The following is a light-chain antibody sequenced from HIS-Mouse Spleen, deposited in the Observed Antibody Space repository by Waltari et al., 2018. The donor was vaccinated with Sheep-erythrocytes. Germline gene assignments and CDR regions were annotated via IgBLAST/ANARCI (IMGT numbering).Light chain of an antibody. J-gene: IGLJ2*01. CDR3: QVWDSSSDHVV. Sequence: SYVLTQPPSVSVAPGQTARITCGGNNIGSNSVHWYQQKPGQAPVLVVYADSDRPSGIPEPFSGSNSGNTATLTISRVEAGDEADYYCQVWDSSSDHVVFGGGTKLTVL. CDR2: ADS. V-gene: IGLV3-21*02. CDR1: NIGSNS.